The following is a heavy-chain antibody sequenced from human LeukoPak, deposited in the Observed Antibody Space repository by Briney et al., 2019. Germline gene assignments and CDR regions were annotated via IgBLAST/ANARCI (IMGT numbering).Heavy chain of an antibody. D-gene: IGHD3-10*01. J-gene: IGHJ4*02. V-gene: IGHV1-2*02. CDR3: ARNMRNYYGSGSLDY. Sequence: ASVKVSCKASGYTFTGYYIHWVRRAPGQGLEWMGWINPNSGATIYAQKFQGRVTMTTDTSTSTAYMELRSLRSDDTAVYYCARNMRNYYGSGSLDYWGQGTLVTVSS. CDR1: GYTFTGYY. CDR2: INPNSGAT.